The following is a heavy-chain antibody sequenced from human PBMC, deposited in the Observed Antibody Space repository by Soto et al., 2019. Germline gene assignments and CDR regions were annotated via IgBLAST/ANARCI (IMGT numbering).Heavy chain of an antibody. Sequence: SETLSLTCAVSAGAIISGGYSWSWIRQPPGKGLEWIGYIYSGTTHYNPSLESRVTIAMDRSKNQVSLSRKSVTAADTAVYYCAREDSGAFFDFWGQGTLVTVSS. CDR1: AGAIISGGYS. V-gene: IGHV4-30-2*01. D-gene: IGHD2-15*01. J-gene: IGHJ4*01. CDR3: AREDSGAFFDF. CDR2: IYSGTT.